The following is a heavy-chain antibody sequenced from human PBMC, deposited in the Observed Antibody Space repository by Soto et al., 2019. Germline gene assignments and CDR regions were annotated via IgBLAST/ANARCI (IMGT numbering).Heavy chain of an antibody. D-gene: IGHD3-9*01. V-gene: IGHV7-4-1*01. CDR2: INTNTGNP. CDR1: GYTFTSYA. J-gene: IGHJ5*02. CDR3: ARDTEKYDILTGYPAGFDP. Sequence: ASVKVSCKASGYTFTSYAMNWVRQAPGQGLEWMGWINTNTGNPTYAQGFTGRFVFSLDTSVSTAYLQICSLKAEDTAVYYCARDTEKYDILTGYPAGFDPWGQGTLVTVSS.